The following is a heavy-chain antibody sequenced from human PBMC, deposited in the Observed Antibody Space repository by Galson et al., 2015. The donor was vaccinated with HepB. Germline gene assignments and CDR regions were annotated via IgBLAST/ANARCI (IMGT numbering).Heavy chain of an antibody. V-gene: IGHV3-7*03. CDR1: GFTFSTYW. CDR3: ASRWEGYSSSGAFDI. CDR2: MRQDGNDK. D-gene: IGHD6-6*01. Sequence: SLRLSCAASGFTFSTYWMTWVRQAPGKGLEWVANMRQDGNDKNSLDSVKGRFTISRDNAKNSLYLQMSSLKASDTAMYYCASRWEGYSSSGAFDIWGQGTMVTVSS. J-gene: IGHJ3*02.